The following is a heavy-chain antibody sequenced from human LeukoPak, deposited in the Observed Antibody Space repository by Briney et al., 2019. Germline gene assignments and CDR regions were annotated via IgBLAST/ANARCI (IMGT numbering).Heavy chain of an antibody. V-gene: IGHV3-21*01. Sequence: GGSLRLSCAASGFTFSSYTMNWVRQAPGKGLEWVSSISSTSAYMYYADSVKGRFTISRDNAKISLYLQMNILRAEDTAVYFCARVLNFDYWGQGTLVTV. D-gene: IGHD4/OR15-4a*01. CDR1: GFTFSSYT. CDR3: ARVLNFDY. CDR2: ISSTSAYM. J-gene: IGHJ4*02.